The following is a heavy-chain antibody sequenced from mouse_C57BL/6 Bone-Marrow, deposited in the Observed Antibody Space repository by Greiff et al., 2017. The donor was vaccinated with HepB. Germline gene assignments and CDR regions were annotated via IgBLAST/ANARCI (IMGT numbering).Heavy chain of an antibody. CDR2: IDPENGDT. D-gene: IGHD2-3*01. Sequence: VQLQQSGAELVRPGASVKLSCTASGFNIKDDYMHWVKQRPEQGLEWIGWIDPENGDTEHASKFQGKATITADTSSNTAYLQLSSLTSEDTAVYYCTTRWLLPAYWGQGTLVTVSA. V-gene: IGHV14-4*01. CDR1: GFNIKDDY. CDR3: TTRWLLPAY. J-gene: IGHJ3*01.